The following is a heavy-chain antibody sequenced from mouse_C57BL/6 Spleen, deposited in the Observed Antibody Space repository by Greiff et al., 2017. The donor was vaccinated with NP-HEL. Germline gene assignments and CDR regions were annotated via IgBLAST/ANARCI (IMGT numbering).Heavy chain of an antibody. D-gene: IGHD4-1*01. V-gene: IGHV1-64*01. CDR2: IHPNSGST. CDR3: ARRWDGDFDV. CDR1: GYTFTSYW. Sequence: QVQLQQPGAELVKPGASVKLSCKASGYTFTSYWKHWVKQRPGQGLEWIGMIHPNSGSTNYNEKFKSKATLTVDKSSSTAYMQLSSLTSEDSAVYYCARRWDGDFDVWGTGTTVTVSS. J-gene: IGHJ1*03.